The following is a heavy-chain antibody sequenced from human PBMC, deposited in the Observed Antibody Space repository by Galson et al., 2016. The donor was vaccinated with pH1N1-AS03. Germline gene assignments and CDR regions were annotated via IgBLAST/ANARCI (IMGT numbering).Heavy chain of an antibody. CDR2: IIPNFDTA. CDR1: GGTFSSSI. Sequence: SVKVSCKASGGTFSSSIFNWVRQAPGQGLEWMGGIIPNFDTANYAQKFQGRVTMTTDTSTSTAYMELRNLRSDDTAVYYCGGGTSDAFDIWGQGTMVIVSS. V-gene: IGHV1-69*05. D-gene: IGHD1-1*01. CDR3: GGGTSDAFDI. J-gene: IGHJ3*02.